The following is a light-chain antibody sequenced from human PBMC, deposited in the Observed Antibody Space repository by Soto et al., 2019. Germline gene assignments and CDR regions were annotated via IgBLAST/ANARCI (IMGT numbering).Light chain of an antibody. CDR3: QQDYDTPT. J-gene: IGKJ1*01. CDR1: QNILYDSDNKNY. CDR2: WAS. Sequence: DIVLTQFPDSLAVSLGERVTINCKSSQNILYDSDNKNYLAWYQQRPGQPPKLLIYWASTRESGVPDRFSGSGSGTDFTLTISSLQAEDVAVYYCQQDYDTPTFGQGTKVEIK. V-gene: IGKV4-1*01.